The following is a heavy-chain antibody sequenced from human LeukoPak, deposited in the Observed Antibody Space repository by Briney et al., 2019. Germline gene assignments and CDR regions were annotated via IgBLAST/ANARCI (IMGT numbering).Heavy chain of an antibody. CDR2: IYYSGST. J-gene: IGHJ3*02. Sequence: SETLSLTCTVSGGSISSYYWSWIRQPPGKGLEWIGYIYYSGSTNYNPSLKSRVTISVDTSKNQFSLKLSSVTAADTAVYYCARDSGAFDIWGQGTMVTVSS. CDR3: ARDSGAFDI. CDR1: GGSISSYY. V-gene: IGHV4-59*01.